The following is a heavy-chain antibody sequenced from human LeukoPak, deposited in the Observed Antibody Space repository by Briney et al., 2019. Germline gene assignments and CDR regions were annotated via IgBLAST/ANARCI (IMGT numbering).Heavy chain of an antibody. J-gene: IGHJ3*02. D-gene: IGHD3-9*01. CDR1: GFTFSSYA. Sequence: PGGSLRLSCAASGFTFSSYAMSWVRQAPGKGLEWVSAISGSGGSTYYADSVKGRFTISRDNSKNTLFLQMNSLRAEDTAVYYCAKVLRYFDWPEAFDIWGQGTMVTVSS. CDR3: AKVLRYFDWPEAFDI. CDR2: ISGSGGST. V-gene: IGHV3-23*01.